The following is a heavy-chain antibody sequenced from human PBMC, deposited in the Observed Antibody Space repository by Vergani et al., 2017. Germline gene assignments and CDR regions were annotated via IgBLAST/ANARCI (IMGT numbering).Heavy chain of an antibody. CDR3: ARDHYGDARFDY. J-gene: IGHJ4*02. CDR1: GFTFSSYG. CDR2: IWYDGSNK. D-gene: IGHD4-17*01. Sequence: QVQLVESGGGVVQPGRSLRLSCAASGFTFSSYGMHWVRQAPGKGLEWVAVIWYDGSNKYYADSVMGRFTISRDNSKNTLYLQMNSLRAEETAVYYCARDHYGDARFDYWGQGTLVTVSS. V-gene: IGHV3-33*01.